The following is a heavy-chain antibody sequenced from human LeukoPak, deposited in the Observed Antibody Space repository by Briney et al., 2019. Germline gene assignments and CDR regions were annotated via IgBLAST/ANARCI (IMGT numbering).Heavy chain of an antibody. J-gene: IGHJ4*02. D-gene: IGHD2-2*01. CDR1: GFSFSDYY. CDR2: ITNSGSTI. CDR3: ARDRDCGTTTCSVDY. Sequence: GGSLRLSCAASGFSFSDYYMSWVRQAPGKGLEWITYITNSGSTIYYAESVKGRFTISRDDAKNSLYLQMNNLGAEDTAVYYCARDRDCGTTTCSVDYWGQGTLVTVSS. V-gene: IGHV3-11*01.